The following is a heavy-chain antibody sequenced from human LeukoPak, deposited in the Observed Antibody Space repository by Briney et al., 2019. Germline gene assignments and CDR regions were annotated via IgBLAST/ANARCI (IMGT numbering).Heavy chain of an antibody. D-gene: IGHD4-17*01. CDR3: AKAPYQLRDYNWFDP. V-gene: IGHV3-30*18. CDR2: ISYDGSNK. Sequence: GGSLRLSCAASGFTFSSYGMHWVRQAPGKGLEWVAVISYDGSNKYYADSVKGRFTISRDNSKNTLYLQMNSLRAEDTAVYYCAKAPYQLRDYNWFDPWGQGTLVTVSS. J-gene: IGHJ5*02. CDR1: GFTFSSYG.